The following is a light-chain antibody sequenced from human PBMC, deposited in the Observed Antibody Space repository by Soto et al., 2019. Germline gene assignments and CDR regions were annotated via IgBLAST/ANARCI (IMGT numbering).Light chain of an antibody. CDR1: QSVSRN. CDR3: QQYNNWPPVRT. Sequence: EIVMTQSPDTLSVSPGEGGTLSCRASQSVSRNVAWYQQKPGQAPRLLIYGGSTRVTGIPARFSASGSGTEVTLTISSLQFEDFAFYYCQQYNNWPPVRTFGQGTKVEIK. CDR2: GGS. J-gene: IGKJ1*01. V-gene: IGKV3-15*01.